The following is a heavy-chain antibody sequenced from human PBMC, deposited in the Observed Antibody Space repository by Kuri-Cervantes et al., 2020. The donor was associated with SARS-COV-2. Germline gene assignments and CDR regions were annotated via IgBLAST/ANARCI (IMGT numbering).Heavy chain of an antibody. D-gene: IGHD6-13*01. Sequence: SETLSLTCTVSGGSISSGGYYWSWIRQPAGKALEWIGRIYISGSTNYNPSLKSRVTMSVDTSKNQFSLQLSSVTAADTAVYYCARSSAAAGHTAFDYWGQGTLVTVSS. CDR3: ARSSAAAGHTAFDY. CDR2: IYISGST. V-gene: IGHV4-61*02. CDR1: GGSISSGGYY. J-gene: IGHJ4*02.